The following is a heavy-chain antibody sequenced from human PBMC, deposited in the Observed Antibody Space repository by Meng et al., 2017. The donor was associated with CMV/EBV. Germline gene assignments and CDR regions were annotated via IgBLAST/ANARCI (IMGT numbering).Heavy chain of an antibody. CDR3: ARDLGGITSTVY. D-gene: IGHD2-2*01. J-gene: IGHJ4*02. Sequence: ASVKVSCKASGYTFTGYYMHWVRQAPGQGLEWMGWINHNSGGTNYAQKFQGRVTMTRDTSNSTAYMELSRMRTDDTDVYYCARDLGGITSTVYWCQGTLVTVSS. V-gene: IGHV1-2*02. CDR2: INHNSGGT. CDR1: GYTFTGYY.